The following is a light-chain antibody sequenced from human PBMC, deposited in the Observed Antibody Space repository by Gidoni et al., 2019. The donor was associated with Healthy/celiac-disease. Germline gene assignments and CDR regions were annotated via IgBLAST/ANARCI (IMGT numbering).Light chain of an antibody. Sequence: QSALTQPASGSGSPGQSITISCTGTSIDVGGYNYVSWYQQHPGKAPKLMIYEVSNRPSGVSNRFSGSKSGNTASLTISGLQAEDEADYYCSSYTSSSTLLFGGGTKLTVL. J-gene: IGLJ2*01. V-gene: IGLV2-14*01. CDR3: SSYTSSSTLL. CDR1: SIDVGGYNY. CDR2: EVS.